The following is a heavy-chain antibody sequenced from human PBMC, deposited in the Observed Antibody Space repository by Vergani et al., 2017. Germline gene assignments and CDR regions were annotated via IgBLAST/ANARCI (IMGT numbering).Heavy chain of an antibody. CDR1: GGSISSSSYY. Sequence: QLQLQESGPGLVKPSETLSLTCTVSGGSISSSSYYWGWIRQPPGKGLEWIGSIYYSGSTYYNPSLKSRVTISVDTSKNQFSLKLSSLTAADTAVYYCARHIGILWFGAPGAFDIWGQGTMVTVSS. V-gene: IGHV4-39*01. D-gene: IGHD3-10*01. CDR3: ARHIGILWFGAPGAFDI. J-gene: IGHJ3*02. CDR2: IYYSGST.